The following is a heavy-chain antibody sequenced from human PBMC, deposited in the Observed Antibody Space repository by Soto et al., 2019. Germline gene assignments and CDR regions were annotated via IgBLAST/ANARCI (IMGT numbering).Heavy chain of an antibody. CDR1: GGSFSGYY. V-gene: IGHV4-34*01. D-gene: IGHD6-13*01. CDR2: INHSGST. J-gene: IGHJ4*02. Sequence: QVQLQQWGAGLLKPSETLSLTCAVYGGSFSGYYWTWIRQPPGKGLEWIGEINHSGSTNYNPSLKSRVTISVDTSKNQFSLNLSSVTAADTAVYYCARGPRDSSSLYRPYYFDYWGQGTLVTVSS. CDR3: ARGPRDSSSLYRPYYFDY.